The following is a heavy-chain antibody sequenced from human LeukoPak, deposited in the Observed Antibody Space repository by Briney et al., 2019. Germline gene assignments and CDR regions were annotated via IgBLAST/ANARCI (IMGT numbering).Heavy chain of an antibody. CDR2: ISGNNDNP. CDR3: ARDGTSTDDC. V-gene: IGHV1-18*01. Sequence: GASVKVSCKASGYTFSNFGISWVRQAPGQGLEWMGWISGNNDNPNYGQKFQGRLTVTTDSSTNTAYMELRNLRSDDTAVYYCARDGTSTDDCWGQGTLVTVSS. J-gene: IGHJ4*02. CDR1: GYTFSNFG. D-gene: IGHD2-2*01.